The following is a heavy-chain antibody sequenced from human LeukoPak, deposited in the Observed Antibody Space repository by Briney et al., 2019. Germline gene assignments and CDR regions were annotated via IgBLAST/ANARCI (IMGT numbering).Heavy chain of an antibody. D-gene: IGHD6-19*01. J-gene: IGHJ4*02. CDR2: MSYSGST. CDR1: GGSVSTYY. CDR3: ARGTAVAHDY. Sequence: SETLSLTCTVSGGSVSTYYWHWIRQPPGKGLEWIGYMSYSGSTNYNPSLKSRVTISIDTSRDQFSLKLSSVTAADTAVYYCARGTAVAHDYWGQGTLVTVSS. V-gene: IGHV4-59*02.